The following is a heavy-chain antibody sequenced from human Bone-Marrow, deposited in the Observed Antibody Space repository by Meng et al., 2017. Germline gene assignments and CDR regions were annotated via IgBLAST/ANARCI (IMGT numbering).Heavy chain of an antibody. J-gene: IGHJ4*02. CDR3: ATDTGYSSGWGGY. Sequence: GGSLRLSCAASGFTSSYAWMSWVRQAPGKGLEWVGRIKSKSDGGTTDYAASVKGRFTISRDDSKNTLYLQMNGLKAEDTAVYYCATDTGYSSGWGGYWGQGTLVTVSS. CDR1: GFTSSYAW. CDR2: IKSKSDGGTT. V-gene: IGHV3-15*01. D-gene: IGHD3-22*01.